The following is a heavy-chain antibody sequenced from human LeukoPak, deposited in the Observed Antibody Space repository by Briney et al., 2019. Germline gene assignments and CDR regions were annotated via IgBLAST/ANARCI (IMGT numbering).Heavy chain of an antibody. CDR3: ASLDPAARYFDY. CDR1: GFTVSSNY. D-gene: IGHD6-6*01. CDR2: IYSGGST. J-gene: IGHJ4*02. Sequence: GGSLRLSCAASGFTVSSNYMSWVRQAPGKGLEWVSVIYSGGSTYYADSVKGRFTISRDNSKNALYLQMNSLRAEDTAVYYRASLDPAARYFDYWGQGTLVTVSS. V-gene: IGHV3-53*01.